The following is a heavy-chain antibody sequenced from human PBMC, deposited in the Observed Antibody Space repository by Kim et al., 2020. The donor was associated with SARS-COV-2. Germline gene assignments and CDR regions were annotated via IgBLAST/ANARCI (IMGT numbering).Heavy chain of an antibody. V-gene: IGHV3-33*01. D-gene: IGHD2-15*01. CDR2: IWWNGKNK. J-gene: IGHJ3*02. CDR1: AISFGDYG. Sequence: GGSLRLSCVASAISFGDYGMHWVRQAPGKGLEWVAIIWWNGKNKFYADSVKGRFTISRDNSKHILYLEMNSLRAEDTAIYYCARDLKPSYSHAPDIWGQGTMVTVSS. CDR3: ARDLKPSYSHAPDI.